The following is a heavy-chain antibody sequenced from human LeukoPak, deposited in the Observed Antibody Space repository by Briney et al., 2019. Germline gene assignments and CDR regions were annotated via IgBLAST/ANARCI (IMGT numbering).Heavy chain of an antibody. J-gene: IGHJ5*02. V-gene: IGHV3-30*03. CDR1: GFTFSSYG. CDR2: ISYDGSNK. Sequence: PGGSLRLSCAASGFTFSSYGMHWVRQAPGKGLEWVTVISYDGSNKYYADSVKGRFTISRDNSKNTLYLQMNSLRAEDTAVYYCAREVADYDSSGYYSSGDWFDPWGQGTLVTVSS. CDR3: AREVADYDSSGYYSSGDWFDP. D-gene: IGHD3-22*01.